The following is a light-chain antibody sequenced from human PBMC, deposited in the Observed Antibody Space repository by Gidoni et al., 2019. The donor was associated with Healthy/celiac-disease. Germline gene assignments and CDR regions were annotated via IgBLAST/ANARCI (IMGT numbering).Light chain of an antibody. CDR2: GAS. J-gene: IGKJ2*01. Sequence: EIVMTQSPATLSVFPGERATLSCRASQSVSSNLAWYQQKPGQAPRLLIYGASTRATGIPARVSGSGSGTEFTLTISSLQSEDFAVYYCQQYNNLPSYTFGQGTKLEIK. CDR1: QSVSSN. V-gene: IGKV3-15*01. CDR3: QQYNNLPSYT.